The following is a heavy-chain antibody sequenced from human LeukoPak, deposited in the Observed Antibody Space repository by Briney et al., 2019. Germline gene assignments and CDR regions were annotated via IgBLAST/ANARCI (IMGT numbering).Heavy chain of an antibody. D-gene: IGHD2-15*01. CDR3: ARDWGMRAYCSGGSCYSRWFDP. Sequence: PSETLSLTCTVSGDSISSGSYYWSWIRQPAGRGLEWIGRIYTSGSTNYNPSLKSRVTISVDKSKNQFSLKLSSVTAADTAVYYCARDWGMRAYCSGGSCYSRWFDPWGQGTLVTVSS. CDR2: IYTSGST. V-gene: IGHV4-61*02. CDR1: GDSISSGSYY. J-gene: IGHJ5*02.